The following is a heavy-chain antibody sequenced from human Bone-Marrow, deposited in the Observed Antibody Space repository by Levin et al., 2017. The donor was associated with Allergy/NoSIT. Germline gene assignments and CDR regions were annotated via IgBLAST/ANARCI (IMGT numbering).Heavy chain of an antibody. V-gene: IGHV3-48*01. D-gene: IGHD3-10*01. Sequence: PGGSLRLSCAASGFTFSSYSMNWVRQAPGKGLEWVSYISSSSSTIYYADSVKGRFTISRDNAKNSLYLQMNSLRAEDTAVYYCARVHYYGSGSYYLDYWGQGTLVTVSS. CDR2: ISSSSSTI. CDR1: GFTFSSYS. CDR3: ARVHYYGSGSYYLDY. J-gene: IGHJ4*02.